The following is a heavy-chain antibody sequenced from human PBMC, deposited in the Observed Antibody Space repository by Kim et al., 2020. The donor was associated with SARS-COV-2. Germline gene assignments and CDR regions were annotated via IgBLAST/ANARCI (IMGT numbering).Heavy chain of an antibody. Sequence: SETLSLTCTVSGGSISSYYWSWIRQPPGKGLEWIGYIYYSGSTNYNPSLKSRVTISVDTSKNQFSLKLSSVTAADTAVYYCARSRYCSGGSCYGYYYGM. V-gene: IGHV4-59*08. CDR2: IYYSGST. CDR3: ARSRYCSGGSCYGYYYGM. D-gene: IGHD2-15*01. CDR1: GGSISSYY. J-gene: IGHJ6*01.